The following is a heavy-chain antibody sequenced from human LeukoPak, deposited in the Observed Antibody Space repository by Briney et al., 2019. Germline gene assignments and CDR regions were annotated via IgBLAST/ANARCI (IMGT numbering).Heavy chain of an antibody. V-gene: IGHV1-46*01. J-gene: IGHJ6*03. CDR1: GYTFTSYY. CDR2: INPSGGST. CDR3: ARAPEVATGTALGYYHMDV. Sequence: ASVKVSCKASGYTFTSYYMHWVRQAPGQGLEWMGMINPSGGSTSYAQKFQGRVTMTRDTSTSTVYMELSGLRSEDTAVYYCARAPEVATGTALGYYHMDVWGKGTTVTVSS. D-gene: IGHD5-24*01.